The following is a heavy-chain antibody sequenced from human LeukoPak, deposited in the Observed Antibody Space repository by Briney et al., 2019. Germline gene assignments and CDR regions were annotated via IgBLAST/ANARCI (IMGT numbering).Heavy chain of an antibody. J-gene: IGHJ6*03. Sequence: SETLSLTCTVSGGSISSSSYYWGWIRQPPGKGLEWIGSIYYSGSTYYNPSLKSRVTISVDTSKNQFSLKLSSVTAADTAVYYCARIVVVPAARSYSYSDYYYYMDVWGKGTTVTISS. V-gene: IGHV4-39*01. CDR2: IYYSGST. CDR1: GGSISSSSYY. D-gene: IGHD2-2*01. CDR3: ARIVVVPAARSYSYSDYYYYMDV.